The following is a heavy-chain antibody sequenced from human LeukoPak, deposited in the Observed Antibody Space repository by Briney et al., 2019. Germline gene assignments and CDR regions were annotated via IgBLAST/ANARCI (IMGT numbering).Heavy chain of an antibody. CDR1: GGSFSGCY. CDR3: ARDSSAPRSYFALDV. D-gene: IGHD6-19*01. CDR2: VSLDGIT. Sequence: SETLSLTCAVYGGSFSGCYWSWIRQPPGKGLEWIGDVSLDGITNYNPSLLGRVTISLDKSAKQVSLRLTSVTAADTAIYYCARDSSAPRSYFALDVWGQGTTVTVSS. J-gene: IGHJ6*01. V-gene: IGHV4-34*09.